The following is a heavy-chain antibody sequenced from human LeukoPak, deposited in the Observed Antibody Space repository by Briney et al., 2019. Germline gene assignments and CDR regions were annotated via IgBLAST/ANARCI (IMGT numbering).Heavy chain of an antibody. CDR1: GGSISSGDYY. D-gene: IGHD2-2*01. CDR2: IYYSGST. Sequence: SQTLSLTCTVSGGSISSGDYYWSWIRQPPGKGLEWIGYIYYSGSTYYNPSLKSRVTISVDTSKNQLSLKLSSVTAADTAVYYCAREIVVVPAAMDMHDAFDIWGQGTMVTVSS. V-gene: IGHV4-30-4*08. CDR3: AREIVVVPAAMDMHDAFDI. J-gene: IGHJ3*02.